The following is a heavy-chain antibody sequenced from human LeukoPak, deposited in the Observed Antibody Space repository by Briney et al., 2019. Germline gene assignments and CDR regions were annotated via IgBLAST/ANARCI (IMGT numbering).Heavy chain of an antibody. CDR1: GFTFSSYG. CDR3: AKDYYYGSGSPFDY. Sequence: GGSLRLSCAASGFTFSSYGMHWVRQAPGKGMEWVAFIRYDGSNKYYADSVKGRFTISRDNSKNTLYLQMNSLRAEDTAVYYCAKDYYYGSGSPFDYWGQGTLVTVSS. CDR2: IRYDGSNK. J-gene: IGHJ4*02. V-gene: IGHV3-30*02. D-gene: IGHD3-10*01.